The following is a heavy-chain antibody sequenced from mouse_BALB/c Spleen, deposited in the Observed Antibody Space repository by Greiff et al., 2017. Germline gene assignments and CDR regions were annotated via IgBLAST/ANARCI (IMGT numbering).Heavy chain of an antibody. CDR3: AGGYYGYAADY. CDR1: GYSFTGYY. Sequence: LVKTGASVKISCKASGYSFTGYYMHWVKQSHGKSLEWIGYISCYNGATSYNQKFKGKATFTVDTSSSTAYMQFNSLTSEDSAVYYCAGGYYGYAADYWGQGTTLTVSS. CDR2: ISCYNGAT. D-gene: IGHD2-2*01. V-gene: IGHV1S34*01. J-gene: IGHJ2*01.